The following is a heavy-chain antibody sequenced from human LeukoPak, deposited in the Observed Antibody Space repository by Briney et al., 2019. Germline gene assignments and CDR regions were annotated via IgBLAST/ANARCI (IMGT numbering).Heavy chain of an antibody. CDR1: GVSINSGDYY. CDR2: IYYSWRT. CDR3: GRHRTAIKKYGPYDAFDI. Sequence: SETLSLTCTVSGVSINSGDYYWGWIRQPPGKGLEWIGTIYYSWRTYYNPPLKSRVTISEDTSKNQCSLRLTSVTAADTAIYYCGRHRTAIKKYGPYDAFDIWGQGTMVTVS. V-gene: IGHV4-39*01. J-gene: IGHJ3*02. D-gene: IGHD3-10*01.